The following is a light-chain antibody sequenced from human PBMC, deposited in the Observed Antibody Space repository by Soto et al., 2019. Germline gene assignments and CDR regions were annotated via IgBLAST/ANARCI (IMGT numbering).Light chain of an antibody. CDR2: EVS. J-gene: IGLJ1*01. CDR1: SSDVGGYDY. Sequence: QSVLAQPPSASGSAGQTVTISCSGTSSDVGGYDYVSWYQQHPGEAPKLIIYEVSKRPSGVPDRFSGSKSGNTASLTVSGLQAEDEADYHCSSYAGGKNFYVFGTGTKVTVL. CDR3: SSYAGGKNFYV. V-gene: IGLV2-8*01.